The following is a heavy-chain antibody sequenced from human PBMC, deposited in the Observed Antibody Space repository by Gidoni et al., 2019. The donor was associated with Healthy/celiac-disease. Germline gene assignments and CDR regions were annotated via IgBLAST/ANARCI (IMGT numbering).Heavy chain of an antibody. V-gene: IGHV3-33*01. CDR1: GAPVSSCG. D-gene: IGHD1-26*01. CDR2: IWYDGRNN. CDR3: ARDLVGMYYYYYGMDV. J-gene: IGHJ6*02. Sequence: QVLTVASGGGVGQPGRSVRTSCEAAGAPVSSCGMRWVRQAPGQGRGWVAVIWYDGRNNYYADSVKGRFTISRDNSKNTLYLQMNSLRSEDTAVYYCARDLVGMYYYYYGMDVWGQGTTVTVSS.